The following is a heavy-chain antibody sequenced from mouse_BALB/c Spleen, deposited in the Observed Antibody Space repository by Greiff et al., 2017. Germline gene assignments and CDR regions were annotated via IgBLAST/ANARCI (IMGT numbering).Heavy chain of an antibody. V-gene: IGHV14-3*02. CDR2: IDPANGNT. Sequence: VQLQQSGAELVKPGASVKLSCTASGFNIKDTYMDWVKQRPEQGLEWIGRIDPANGNTKYDPKFQGKATITADTSSNTAYLQLSSLTSEDTAVYYCASTGTSGYAMDYWGQGTSVTVSA. D-gene: IGHD4-1*01. CDR3: ASTGTSGYAMDY. J-gene: IGHJ4*01. CDR1: GFNIKDTY.